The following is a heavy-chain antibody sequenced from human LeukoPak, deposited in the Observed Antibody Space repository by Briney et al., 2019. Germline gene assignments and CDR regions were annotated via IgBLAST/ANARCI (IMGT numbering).Heavy chain of an antibody. Sequence: GGSLRLSCAASGFTFSRYWMHWLRQAPGKGLVWVSRISTDGSSTSYADSVKGRFTISSDNGKNTLNLQMNSLRAEDTAVYYCASYLTSIPSGMDVWGQGTTVTVSS. V-gene: IGHV3-74*01. D-gene: IGHD2/OR15-2a*01. CDR3: ASYLTSIPSGMDV. CDR2: ISTDGSST. CDR1: GFTFSRYW. J-gene: IGHJ6*02.